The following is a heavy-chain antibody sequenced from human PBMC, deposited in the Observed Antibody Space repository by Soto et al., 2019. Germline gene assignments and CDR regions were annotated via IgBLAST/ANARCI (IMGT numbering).Heavy chain of an antibody. V-gene: IGHV5-51*01. Sequence: HGESLKISCKGSGYRFTSYWIGWVRQMPGKGLEWMGIIYPGDSDTRYSPSFQGQVTISADKSISTAYLRWSSLKASDTAMYYCARHDLGDCSGGTCSALCVYWGQGTLVSVS. CDR2: IYPGDSDT. D-gene: IGHD2-15*01. CDR3: ARHDLGDCSGGTCSALCVY. J-gene: IGHJ4*02. CDR1: GYRFTSYW.